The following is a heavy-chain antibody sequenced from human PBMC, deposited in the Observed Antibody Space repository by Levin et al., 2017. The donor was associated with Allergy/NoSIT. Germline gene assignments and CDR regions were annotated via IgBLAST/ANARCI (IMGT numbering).Heavy chain of an antibody. V-gene: IGHV3-21*01. D-gene: IGHD4-17*01. CDR1: GFTFSSYS. CDR3: ARLSFKHVTTVTTGDAFDI. J-gene: IGHJ3*02. Sequence: GGSLRLSCAASGFTFSSYSMNWVRQAPGKGLEWVSSISSSSSYIYYADSVKGRFTISRDNAKNSLFLQMDSLRAEDTAVYYCARLSFKHVTTVTTGDAFDIWGQGTMVTVSS. CDR2: ISSSSSYI.